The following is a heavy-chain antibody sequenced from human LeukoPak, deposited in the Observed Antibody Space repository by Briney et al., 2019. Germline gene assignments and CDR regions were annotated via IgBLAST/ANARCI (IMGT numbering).Heavy chain of an antibody. D-gene: IGHD4-17*01. V-gene: IGHV4-31*03. CDR3: ARERSGGDYGMGAFDI. Sequence: SETLSLTCTVSGGSISSGGYYWSWIRQHPGKGLEWIGYIYYSGSTYYNPSLKSRVTMSVGTSKNQFSLKLSSVTAADTAVYYCARERSGGDYGMGAFDIWGQGTMVTVSS. CDR2: IYYSGST. CDR1: GGSISSGGYY. J-gene: IGHJ3*02.